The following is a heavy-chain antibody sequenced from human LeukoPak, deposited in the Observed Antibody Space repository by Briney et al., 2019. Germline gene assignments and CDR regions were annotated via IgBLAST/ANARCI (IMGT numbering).Heavy chain of an antibody. J-gene: IGHJ4*02. Sequence: GGSLRLSCAASGFTFSSYVMHWVRQAPGKGLEWVAVIWYSGSSKYYADSVRGRFTVSRDNSKNTLYLQMNSLRAEDTAVYYCARVVEQRGFDSWGQGTLVTVSS. V-gene: IGHV3-33*01. D-gene: IGHD1/OR15-1a*01. CDR2: IWYSGSSK. CDR3: ARVVEQRGFDS. CDR1: GFTFSSYV.